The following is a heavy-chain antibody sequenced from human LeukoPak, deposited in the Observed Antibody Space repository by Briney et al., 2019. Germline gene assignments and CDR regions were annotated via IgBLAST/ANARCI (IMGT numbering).Heavy chain of an antibody. D-gene: IGHD6-19*01. CDR1: GYTFTGYY. V-gene: IGHV1-2*02. CDR3: ARGTVDTASIAVAGSPNWFDP. Sequence: ASVKVSCKASGYTFTGYYMHWVRQAPGQGLEWMGWINPNSGGTNYAQKFQGRVTMTRDTSISTAYMELSRLRSDDTVVYYCARGTVDTASIAVAGSPNWFDPWGQGTLVTVSS. CDR2: INPNSGGT. J-gene: IGHJ5*02.